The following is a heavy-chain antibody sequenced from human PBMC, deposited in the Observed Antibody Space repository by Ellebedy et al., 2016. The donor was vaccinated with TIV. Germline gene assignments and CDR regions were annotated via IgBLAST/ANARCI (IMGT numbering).Heavy chain of an antibody. CDR3: ARGRISRGLNWFDP. D-gene: IGHD2-21*01. CDR2: ISYDGSNK. Sequence: GESLKISCAASGFTFSTFWMNWVRQAPGKGLEWVAVISYDGSNKYADSVKGRFTISRDNSKNTLYLQMNSLTSEDTAVYYCARGRISRGLNWFDPWGQGTLVTVSS. V-gene: IGHV3-30*03. J-gene: IGHJ5*02. CDR1: GFTFSTFW.